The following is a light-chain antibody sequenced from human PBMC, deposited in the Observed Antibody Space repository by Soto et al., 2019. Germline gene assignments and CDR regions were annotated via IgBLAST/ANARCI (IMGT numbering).Light chain of an antibody. Sequence: EIVLSQSPGTLSLSPGERATLSCRASQSFSSNYLAWYQQKPGRAPRILIYGATTRATGIPDRFSGSESGTDFTLTISRLEPEDSPVYYCQQYSSVWTFGQGTKVEIK. J-gene: IGKJ1*01. CDR3: QQYSSVWT. CDR2: GAT. CDR1: QSFSSNY. V-gene: IGKV3-20*01.